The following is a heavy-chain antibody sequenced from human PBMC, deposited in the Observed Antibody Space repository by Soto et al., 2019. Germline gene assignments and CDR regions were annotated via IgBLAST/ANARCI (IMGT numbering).Heavy chain of an antibody. V-gene: IGHV1-2*02. Sequence: SVKVSCKASGYTFTGYYMHWVRQAPGQGLEWMGWINPNSGGTNYAQKFQGRVTMTRDTSINTAYMELSRLRSDDTAVYYCARGGRSIAASYYYYYYGMDVWGQGTTVTVSS. D-gene: IGHD6-6*01. CDR1: GYTFTGYY. J-gene: IGHJ6*02. CDR2: INPNSGGT. CDR3: ARGGRSIAASYYYYYYGMDV.